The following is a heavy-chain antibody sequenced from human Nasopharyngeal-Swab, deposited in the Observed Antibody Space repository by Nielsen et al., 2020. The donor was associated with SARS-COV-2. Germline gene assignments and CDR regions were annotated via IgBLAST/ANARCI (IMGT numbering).Heavy chain of an antibody. CDR3: ARRPYSSSSEDYYYGMDV. CDR2: IIPIFGTA. J-gene: IGHJ6*02. D-gene: IGHD6-6*01. V-gene: IGHV1-69*13. CDR1: GGTFSSYA. Sequence: SVKVSCKASGGTFSSYAISWVRQAPGQGLEWMGGIIPIFGTANYAQKFQGRVTITADESTSTAYMELSSLRSEDTAVYYCARRPYSSSSEDYYYGMDVWGQGTTVTVSS.